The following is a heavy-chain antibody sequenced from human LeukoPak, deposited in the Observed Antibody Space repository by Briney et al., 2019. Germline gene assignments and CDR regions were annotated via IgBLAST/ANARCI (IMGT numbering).Heavy chain of an antibody. CDR3: ARDLRSSGYHY. Sequence: GGSLRLSCAASGFTFSSYSMNWVRQAPGKGLEWVSSISSSSSYIYYADSVKGRFTISRDNAKNSLYLQMNSLRAEDTAVYYCARDLRSSGYHYWGQGTLVTVSS. J-gene: IGHJ4*02. V-gene: IGHV3-21*01. D-gene: IGHD3-22*01. CDR1: GFTFSSYS. CDR2: ISSSSSYI.